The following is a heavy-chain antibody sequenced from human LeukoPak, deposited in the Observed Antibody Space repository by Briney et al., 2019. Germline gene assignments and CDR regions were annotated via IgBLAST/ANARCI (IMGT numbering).Heavy chain of an antibody. CDR1: GYTLTELS. J-gene: IGHJ3*02. D-gene: IGHD3-9*01. Sequence: SCKVSGYTLTELSMHWVRQAPGKGLEWVSAISGSGGSTYYAGSVKGRFTISRDNSKNTLYLQMNSLRAEDTAVYYCAKDSRRLRYFDWLNTDAFDIWGQGTMVTVSS. CDR3: AKDSRRLRYFDWLNTDAFDI. V-gene: IGHV3-23*01. CDR2: ISGSGGST.